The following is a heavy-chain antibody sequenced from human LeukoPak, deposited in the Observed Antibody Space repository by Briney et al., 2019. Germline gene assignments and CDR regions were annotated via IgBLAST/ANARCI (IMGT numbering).Heavy chain of an antibody. CDR3: ARGRFYVWGSYRYKRDDAFDI. CDR2: INHSGST. D-gene: IGHD3-16*02. V-gene: IGHV4-34*01. CDR1: GGSFSGYY. J-gene: IGHJ3*02. Sequence: PSETLSLTCAVYGGSFSGYYWSWIRQPPGKGLEWIGEINHSGSTNYNPSLKSRVTISVDTSKNQFSLKLSSVTAADTAVYYCARGRFYVWGSYRYKRDDAFDIWGQGTMVTVSS.